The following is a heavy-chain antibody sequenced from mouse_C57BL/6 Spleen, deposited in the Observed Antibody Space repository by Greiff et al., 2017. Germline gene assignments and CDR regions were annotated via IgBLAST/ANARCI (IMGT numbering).Heavy chain of an antibody. J-gene: IGHJ3*01. CDR1: GYTFTSYW. Sequence: VQLQQPGAELVMPGASVKLSCKASGYTFTSYWMHWVKQRPGQGLEWIGEIDPSDSYTNYNQKFKGKSTLTVDKSSSTAYMQLSSLTSEASAVEYGVRTGYSNYFFAYWGQGTLVTVSA. D-gene: IGHD2-5*01. CDR2: IDPSDSYT. V-gene: IGHV1-69*01. CDR3: VRTGYSNYFFAY.